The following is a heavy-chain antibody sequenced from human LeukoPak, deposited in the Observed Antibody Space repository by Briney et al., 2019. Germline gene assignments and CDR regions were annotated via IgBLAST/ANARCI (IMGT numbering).Heavy chain of an antibody. D-gene: IGHD6-6*01. V-gene: IGHV3-21*04. CDR3: AKDPNIIAANAFDI. CDR2: ISSSSSYI. CDR1: GFTFSSYS. Sequence: GGSLRLSCAASGFTFSSYSMNWVRQAPGKGLEWVSSISSSSSYIYCADSVKGRFTISRDNAKNSLYLQMNSLRAEDTAVYYCAKDPNIIAANAFDIWGQGTMVTVSS. J-gene: IGHJ3*02.